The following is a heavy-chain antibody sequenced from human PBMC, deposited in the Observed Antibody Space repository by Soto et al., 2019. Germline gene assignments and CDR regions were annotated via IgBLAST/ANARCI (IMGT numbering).Heavy chain of an antibody. J-gene: IGHJ6*02. CDR2: IYYSGST. D-gene: IGHD3-3*01. CDR3: AREEARFLEWSRPYYYYGMDV. CDR1: GGSISSGGYY. Sequence: SETLSLTCTVSGGSISSGGYYWSWIRQHPGKGPEWIGYIYYSGSTYYNPSLKSRVTISVDTSKNQFSLKLSSVTAADTAVYYCAREEARFLEWSRPYYYYGMDVWGQGTTVTVSS. V-gene: IGHV4-31*03.